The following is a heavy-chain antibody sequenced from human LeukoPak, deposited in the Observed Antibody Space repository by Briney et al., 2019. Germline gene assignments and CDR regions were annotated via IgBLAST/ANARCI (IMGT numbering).Heavy chain of an antibody. J-gene: IGHJ3*02. V-gene: IGHV1-18*04. CDR2: ISTDNGNT. D-gene: IGHD5-24*01. Sequence: GASVKVSCKASGYTFNGYYKHWVRQAPGRGLEWMGWISTDNGNTNYVQNLQGRVSMTRDTFTSTVYMELRSLRSDDTAVYYCARAQSRTHWDGFDIWGQGTVVTVPS. CDR1: GYTFNGYY. CDR3: ARAQSRTHWDGFDI.